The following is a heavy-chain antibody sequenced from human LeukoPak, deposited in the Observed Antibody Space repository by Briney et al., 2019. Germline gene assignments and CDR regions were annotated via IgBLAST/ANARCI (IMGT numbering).Heavy chain of an antibody. Sequence: SETLSLTCSISGDSITTNSYWWGWICQSPGKGLEWIGSICSSGNSYYNPSLKTRATISPDTSKNQYFLRLTSVTAADTAIYYCARRGIWDLQIGNWFDPWGQGILVIVSS. CDR2: ICSSGNS. D-gene: IGHD3-16*01. CDR3: ARRGIWDLQIGNWFDP. J-gene: IGHJ5*02. V-gene: IGHV4-39*01. CDR1: GDSITTNSYW.